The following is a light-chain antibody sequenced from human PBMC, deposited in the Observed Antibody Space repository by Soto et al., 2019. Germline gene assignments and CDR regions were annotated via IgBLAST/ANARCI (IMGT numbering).Light chain of an antibody. V-gene: IGLV2-8*01. Sequence: QAVVTQPPSASGSPGQSVAISCTGTSSDVGAYDYVSWYQQHPGKAPKLLIYDVNKRPSGVPDRFSGSKSGNTASLTVSGLQAEDEADYYCSSYAGTHIVFGTGTKLTVL. CDR3: SSYAGTHIV. CDR2: DVN. CDR1: SSDVGAYDY. J-gene: IGLJ1*01.